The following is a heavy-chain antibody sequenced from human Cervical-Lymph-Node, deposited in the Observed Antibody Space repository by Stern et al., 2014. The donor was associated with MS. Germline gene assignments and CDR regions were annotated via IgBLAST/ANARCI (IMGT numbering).Heavy chain of an antibody. CDR1: GFTFNHYA. CDR3: ARADVRGSYALFDY. Sequence: VQLVQSGGGVVQPGRSLRLSCVVSGFTFNHYAMHWVRQAPGKGLEWVAVISHDGSNKHYADAVMGRFTISRDNSKNTLSLQMNSLRAEDTAVYYCARADVRGSYALFDYWGQGTLVTVSS. CDR2: ISHDGSNK. J-gene: IGHJ4*02. V-gene: IGHV3-30*03. D-gene: IGHD3-16*01.